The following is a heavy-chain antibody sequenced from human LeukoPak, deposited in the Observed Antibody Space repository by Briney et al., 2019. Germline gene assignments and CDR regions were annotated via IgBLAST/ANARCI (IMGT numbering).Heavy chain of an antibody. CDR2: IYHSGST. CDR3: TRDVGYSRHFDY. J-gene: IGHJ4*02. D-gene: IGHD5-12*01. CDR1: GGSIGNSNW. V-gene: IGHV4-4*02. Sequence: SGTLSLTCAVYGGSIGNSNWWSWVRQTPGKELEWIGEIYHSGSTNYNPSLKSRVTISVDKSKNQFSLKLSSVTAADTAIYYCTRDVGYSRHFDYWGQGTLVTVSS.